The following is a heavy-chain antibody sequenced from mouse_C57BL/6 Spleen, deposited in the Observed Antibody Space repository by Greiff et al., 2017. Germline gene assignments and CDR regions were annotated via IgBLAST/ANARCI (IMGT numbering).Heavy chain of an antibody. Sequence: EVKLVESGGGLVKPGGSLTLSCAASGFTFSDYGMHWVRQAPEKGLEWVAYISSGSSTIYYADTVKGRFTISRDNAKNTLYLQMTSLRSEDTAMYYCARDGYSRSYWYFDVWGTGTTVTVSS. J-gene: IGHJ1*03. CDR2: ISSGSSTI. CDR1: GFTFSDYG. V-gene: IGHV5-17*01. D-gene: IGHD2-3*01. CDR3: ARDGYSRSYWYFDV.